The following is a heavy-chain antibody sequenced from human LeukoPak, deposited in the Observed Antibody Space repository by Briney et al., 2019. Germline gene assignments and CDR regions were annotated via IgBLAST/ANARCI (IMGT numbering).Heavy chain of an antibody. CDR2: INHSGST. J-gene: IGHJ4*02. D-gene: IGHD3-16*01. CDR3: ARSPRGIRLDY. V-gene: IGHV4-34*01. Sequence: SETLSLTCAVYGGSFSGYYWSWIRQPPGKGLEWIGEINHSGSTNYNPSLKSRVTISVDTSKNQFSLKLSSVTAADTAAYYCARSPRGIRLDYWGQGTLVTVSS. CDR1: GGSFSGYY.